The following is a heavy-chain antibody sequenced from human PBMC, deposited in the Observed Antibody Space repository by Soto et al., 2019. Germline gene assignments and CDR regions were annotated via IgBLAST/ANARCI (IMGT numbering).Heavy chain of an antibody. CDR1: GGSFSGYY. Sequence: SETLSLTCAVYGGSFSGYYWSWIRQPPGKGLEWIGEINHSGSTNYNPSLKSRVTISVDTSKNQFSLKLSSVTAADTAVYYCGRVTIFGVVTYYYYGMDVGGQGTTVTVSS. D-gene: IGHD3-3*01. CDR3: GRVTIFGVVTYYYYGMDV. V-gene: IGHV4-34*01. J-gene: IGHJ6*02. CDR2: INHSGST.